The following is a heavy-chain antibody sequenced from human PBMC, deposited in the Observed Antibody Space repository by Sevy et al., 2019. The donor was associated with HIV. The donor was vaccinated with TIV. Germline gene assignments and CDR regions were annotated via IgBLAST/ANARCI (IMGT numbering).Heavy chain of an antibody. CDR3: VRLVGDQPDY. Sequence: SQTLSLTCAISGDSVSSNSAAWNWIRQSPSRGLEWLGRTYYRSKWYSHYAVSVKSRITINPDTSKNHCSLQLNSVTPEDTAMYYCVRLVGDQPDYWGQGTQVTVSS. V-gene: IGHV6-1*01. D-gene: IGHD1-26*01. J-gene: IGHJ4*02. CDR2: TYYRSKWYS. CDR1: GDSVSSNSAA.